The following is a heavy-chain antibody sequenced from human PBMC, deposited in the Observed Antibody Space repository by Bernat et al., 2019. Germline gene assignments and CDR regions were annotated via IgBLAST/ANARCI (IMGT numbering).Heavy chain of an antibody. V-gene: IGHV3-30*18. CDR3: AKGVVGTSLKRSPLDY. D-gene: IGHD6-19*01. Sequence: QVQLVESGGGVVQPGRSLRLSCAASGFTFSSYGMHWVRQAPGKGLEWVAVISYDGSNKSYTDSVKGRFTISRDNSKNTLYLQMNSLRAEDTAVYYCAKGVVGTSLKRSPLDYWGQGTLVTVSS. CDR1: GFTFSSYG. J-gene: IGHJ4*02. CDR2: ISYDGSNK.